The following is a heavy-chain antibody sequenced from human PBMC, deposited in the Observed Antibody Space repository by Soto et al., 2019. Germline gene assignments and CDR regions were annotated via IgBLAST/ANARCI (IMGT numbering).Heavy chain of an antibody. V-gene: IGHV1-3*01. J-gene: IGHJ4*02. Sequence: QVHLVQSGAEVKKPGASVKVSCKASGYTFTSYAIHWVRQAPGQRLEWMGWINAGNGNTKYSQKFQGRVTITRDPSASTAYMELSSLRSEDTAVYYCARGDFYDIHDYWGQGTLVTVSS. CDR1: GYTFTSYA. CDR2: INAGNGNT. CDR3: ARGDFYDIHDY. D-gene: IGHD3-22*01.